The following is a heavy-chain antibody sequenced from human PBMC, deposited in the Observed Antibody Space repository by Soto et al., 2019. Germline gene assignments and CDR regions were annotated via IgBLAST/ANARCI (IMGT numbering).Heavy chain of an antibody. V-gene: IGHV4-31*03. CDR1: GDSICSGGYD. CDR3: AKSPMGYSSGSRMDV. J-gene: IGHJ6*02. CDR2: IYYSGST. D-gene: IGHD6-19*01. Sequence: SGTLSLTCTVSGDSICSGGYDWSWIRQHPGKGLEWIGYIYYSGSTYYNPSLKSRVTISVDTSKNQFSLRLNSVTAADTAVYYCAKSPMGYSSGSRMDVWGQGTTVTVSS.